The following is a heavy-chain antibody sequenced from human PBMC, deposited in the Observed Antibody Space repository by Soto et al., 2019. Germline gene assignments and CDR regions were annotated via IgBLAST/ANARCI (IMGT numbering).Heavy chain of an antibody. CDR2: INPNSGGT. D-gene: IGHD2-15*01. CDR3: ARDRACSGGSCYSYYGMDV. V-gene: IGHV1-2*02. Sequence: ASVEVSFKASGYTFTGYYMHWVRQAPGQGLEWMGWINPNSGGTNYAQKFQGRVTMTRDTSISTAYMELSRLRSDDTAVYYCARDRACSGGSCYSYYGMDVWGQGTTVTVSS. CDR1: GYTFTGYY. J-gene: IGHJ6*02.